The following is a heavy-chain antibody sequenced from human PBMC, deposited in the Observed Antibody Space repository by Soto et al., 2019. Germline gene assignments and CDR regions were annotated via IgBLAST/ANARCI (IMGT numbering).Heavy chain of an antibody. CDR1: GFTCDDYA. V-gene: IGHV3-9*01. Sequence: EVQLVESGGGLVQPGRSLRLSCAASGFTCDDYAMHWVLQAPGKGLEWVSGISWNSGSIGYADSVKGRFTISRDNAKNSLYLQMNSLRAEDTALYYCAKSYYDILTGYYIDYWGQGTLVTVSS. CDR3: AKSYYDILTGYYIDY. D-gene: IGHD3-9*01. CDR2: ISWNSGSI. J-gene: IGHJ4*02.